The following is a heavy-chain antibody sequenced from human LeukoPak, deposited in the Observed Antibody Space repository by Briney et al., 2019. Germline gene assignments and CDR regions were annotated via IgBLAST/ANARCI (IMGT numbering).Heavy chain of an antibody. D-gene: IGHD6-19*01. Sequence: GGSLRLSCAASGFTFSANGMHWVRQVPGKGLEWVAGISFDGSKEDYADSVKGRFTASRDMSKNTLHLQMSSLRADDTALYYCAKDKHHSGWFEPFDYWGQGTLVTVSS. V-gene: IGHV3-30*18. CDR3: AKDKHHSGWFEPFDY. CDR1: GFTFSANG. CDR2: ISFDGSKE. J-gene: IGHJ4*02.